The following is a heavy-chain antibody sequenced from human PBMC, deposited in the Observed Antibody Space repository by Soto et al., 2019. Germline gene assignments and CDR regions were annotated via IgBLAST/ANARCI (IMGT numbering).Heavy chain of an antibody. Sequence: ASVKVSCKASGYTFTSYGIRWVRQAPGQGLESMGWISAYNGNTNYAQKLQGRVTMTTDTSTSTAYMELRSQRSGDTAVYYCARGPPITIFGVVIQINWFDPWGQGTLVTVSS. CDR3: ARGPPITIFGVVIQINWFDP. D-gene: IGHD3-3*01. CDR2: ISAYNGNT. J-gene: IGHJ5*02. V-gene: IGHV1-18*01. CDR1: GYTFTSYG.